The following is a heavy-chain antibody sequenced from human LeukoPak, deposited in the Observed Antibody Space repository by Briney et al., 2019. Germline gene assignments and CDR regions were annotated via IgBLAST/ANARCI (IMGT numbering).Heavy chain of an antibody. CDR3: ATKYSSRLEYFQH. Sequence: PGGSLRLSCAASGFTFSSYAMSWVRQAPGKGLVWVSAISGSGGSTYYADSVKGRFTISRDNSKNTLYLQMNSLRDEDTAVYYCATKYSSRLEYFQHWGQGTLVTVSS. J-gene: IGHJ1*01. CDR2: ISGSGGST. D-gene: IGHD6-19*01. CDR1: GFTFSSYA. V-gene: IGHV3-23*01.